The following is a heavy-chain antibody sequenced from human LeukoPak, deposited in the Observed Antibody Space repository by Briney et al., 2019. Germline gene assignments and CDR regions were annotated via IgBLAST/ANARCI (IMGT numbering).Heavy chain of an antibody. Sequence: GGSLRLSCAASGFTFSSYAMSWVRQAPGKGLEWVSAISGSGGSTYYADSVKGRFTISRDNSKNMLYLQMNSLRAEDTAVYYCAKDLFGYYYDSSGYSFDYWGQGTLVTVSS. J-gene: IGHJ4*02. D-gene: IGHD3-22*01. CDR3: AKDLFGYYYDSSGYSFDY. CDR2: ISGSGGST. CDR1: GFTFSSYA. V-gene: IGHV3-23*01.